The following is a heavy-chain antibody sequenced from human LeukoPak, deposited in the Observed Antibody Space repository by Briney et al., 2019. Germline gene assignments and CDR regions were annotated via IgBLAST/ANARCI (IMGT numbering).Heavy chain of an antibody. CDR2: IKSKTDGGTT. V-gene: IGHV3-15*01. Sequence: GGSLRLSCAASGFTFSNAWMSWVRQAPGKGLEWVGRIKSKTDGGTTDYAAPVKGRFTISRDDSKNTLYLQMNSLRAEDTAVYYCARAARGQYQLLLWGHAFDIWGQGTMVTVSS. CDR3: ARAARGQYQLLLWGHAFDI. CDR1: GFTFSNAW. D-gene: IGHD2-2*01. J-gene: IGHJ3*02.